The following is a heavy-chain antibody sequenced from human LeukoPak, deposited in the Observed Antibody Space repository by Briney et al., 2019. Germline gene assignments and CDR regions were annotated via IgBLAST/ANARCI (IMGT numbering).Heavy chain of an antibody. CDR3: ARVREDDYEGFDY. CDR2: ISYDGSNK. Sequence: QPARSLRLSCAASGFTFSSYAMHWVRQAPGKGLEWVAVISYDGSNKYYADSVKGRFTISRDNSKNTLYLQMNSLRAEDTAVYYCARVREDDYEGFDYWGQGTLVTVSS. D-gene: IGHD4-17*01. CDR1: GFTFSSYA. J-gene: IGHJ4*02. V-gene: IGHV3-30-3*01.